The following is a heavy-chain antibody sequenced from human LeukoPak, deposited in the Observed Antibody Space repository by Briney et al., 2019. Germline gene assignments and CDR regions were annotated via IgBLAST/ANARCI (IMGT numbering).Heavy chain of an antibody. CDR1: GFTFSSYA. CDR3: ARDRSSSWLWTYYYYGMDV. V-gene: IGHV3-30-3*01. Sequence: GRSLRLSCAASGFTFSSYAMHWVRQAPGKGLEWVAVISYDGSNKYYAASVKGRFTISRDNSKNTLYLQMNSLRAEDTAVYYCARDRSSSWLWTYYYYGMDVWGQGTTVTVSS. D-gene: IGHD6-13*01. J-gene: IGHJ6*02. CDR2: ISYDGSNK.